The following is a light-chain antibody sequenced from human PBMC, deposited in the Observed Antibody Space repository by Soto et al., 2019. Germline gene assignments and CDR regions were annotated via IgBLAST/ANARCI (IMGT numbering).Light chain of an antibody. Sequence: QSALTQPPSASGSPGQSVTISCTGTSSDVGGYNYVSWYQQHPGKAPKLMIYEVSKRPSGVPDRFSGSKSGNTASLSVSGLQAEDEADYYCSSYAGSTTVAFGGGTKVTVL. CDR3: SSYAGSTTVA. V-gene: IGLV2-8*01. CDR1: SSDVGGYNY. CDR2: EVS. J-gene: IGLJ2*01.